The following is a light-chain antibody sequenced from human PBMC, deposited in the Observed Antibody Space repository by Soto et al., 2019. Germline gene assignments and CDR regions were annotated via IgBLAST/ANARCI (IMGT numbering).Light chain of an antibody. Sequence: QSALTQPASVSGSPGQSITISCTGTSSDVGGYNYVSWYQHHPGKAPKLMIYEVTNRPSGVSHRFSGSKSGNTASLTISGLQAEDEADYYCSSYTSSSIVVFGGGTKADRP. CDR1: SSDVGGYNY. V-gene: IGLV2-14*01. CDR2: EVT. CDR3: SSYTSSSIVV. J-gene: IGLJ2*01.